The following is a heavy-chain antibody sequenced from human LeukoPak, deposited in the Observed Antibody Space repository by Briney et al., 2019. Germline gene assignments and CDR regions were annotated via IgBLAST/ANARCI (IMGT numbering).Heavy chain of an antibody. CDR3: ARETYGSGRSLDY. D-gene: IGHD3-10*01. V-gene: IGHV3-30-3*01. CDR1: GFTFSIYA. CDR2: ISYDGSNK. Sequence: GGSLRLSCAASGFTFSIYAMSWVRQAPGKGLEWVAVISYDGSNKYYADSVKGRFTISRDNSKNTLYLQMNSLRAEDTAVYYCARETYGSGRSLDYWGQGTLVTVSS. J-gene: IGHJ4*02.